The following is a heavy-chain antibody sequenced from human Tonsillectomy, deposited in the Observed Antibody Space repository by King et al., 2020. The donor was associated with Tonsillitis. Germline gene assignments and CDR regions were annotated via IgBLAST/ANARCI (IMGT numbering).Heavy chain of an antibody. D-gene: IGHD3-3*01. V-gene: IGHV3-21*01. CDR3: ARDYSLRFLEWFPFDY. Sequence: VQLVESGGGLVKPGGSLRLSCAASGFTFSSYSMNWVRQAPGKGLEWVSSISSSSNYIYYADSVKGRFTISRDNAKNSLYLQMNSLRAEDTAVYYCARDYSLRFLEWFPFDYWGQGTLVTVSS. CDR1: GFTFSSYS. J-gene: IGHJ4*02. CDR2: ISSSSNYI.